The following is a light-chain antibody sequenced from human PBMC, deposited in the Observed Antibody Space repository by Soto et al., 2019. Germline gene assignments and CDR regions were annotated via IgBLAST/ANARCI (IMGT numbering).Light chain of an antibody. J-gene: IGKJ5*01. V-gene: IGKV3-11*01. CDR2: DAS. Sequence: EIVLTQSPATLSLSPGERATLSCRASQSVSSYLAWYQQKPGQAPRILIYDASNRSTGIPARFSGSGSGTDFTLTISSLEPADFAVYYCQQRSNWPPITFGQGTRLEIK. CDR1: QSVSSY. CDR3: QQRSNWPPIT.